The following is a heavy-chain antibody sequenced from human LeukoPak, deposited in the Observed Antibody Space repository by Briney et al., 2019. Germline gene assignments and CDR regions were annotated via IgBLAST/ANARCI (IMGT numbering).Heavy chain of an antibody. J-gene: IGHJ4*02. CDR3: ARGGHCSSTSCYMEPDFDY. D-gene: IGHD2-2*02. V-gene: IGHV1-2*02. Sequence: GASVKVSCKAPGYTFTGYYMHWVRQAPGQGLEWMGWINPNSGGTNYAQKFQGRVTMTRDTSISTAYMELSRLRSDDTAVYYCARGGHCSSTSCYMEPDFDYWGQGTLVTVSS. CDR1: GYTFTGYY. CDR2: INPNSGGT.